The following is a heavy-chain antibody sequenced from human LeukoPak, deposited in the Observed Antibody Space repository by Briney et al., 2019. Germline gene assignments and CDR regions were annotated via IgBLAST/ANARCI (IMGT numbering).Heavy chain of an antibody. D-gene: IGHD6-13*01. CDR2: ISNSGGST. V-gene: IGHV3-23*01. J-gene: IGHJ3*02. CDR3: AKHLRQQDRNDAFDI. Sequence: PGGSLRLSCAASGFTFSSYAMTWVRQAPGKGLEWVSTISNSGGSTYHADSVKGRFTISRDNSKNTLYLQMNSLRDEDTAIYYCAKHLRQQDRNDAFDIWGQGTMVTVSS. CDR1: GFTFSSYA.